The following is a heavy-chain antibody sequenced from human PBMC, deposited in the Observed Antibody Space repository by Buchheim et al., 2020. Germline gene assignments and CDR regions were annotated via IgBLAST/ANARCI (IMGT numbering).Heavy chain of an antibody. CDR1: GGSISNYY. V-gene: IGHV4-59*01. CDR2: IYDSGST. CDR3: ARCRGYDFHPLDY. J-gene: IGHJ4*02. D-gene: IGHD3-3*01. Sequence: QVQLQESGPGLVKPSETLSLTCTVSGGSISNYYWSWIRQPPGKGLEWIGYIYDSGSTNYNPSLKSRVTISVDTSKNQFSLKLSSVTAADTAVYYCARCRGYDFHPLDYWGQGTL.